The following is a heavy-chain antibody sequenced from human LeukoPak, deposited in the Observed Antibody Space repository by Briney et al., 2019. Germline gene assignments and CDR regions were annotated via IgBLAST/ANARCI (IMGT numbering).Heavy chain of an antibody. CDR3: ANGELGYFDY. CDR2: IRYDGSNK. CDR1: GFTFSGYG. Sequence: GGSLRLSCAASGFTFSGYGMHWVRQAPGKGLEWVAFIRYDGSNKYYADSVKGRFTISRDNSKNTLYLQMNSLRAEDTAVYYCANGELGYFDYWGQGTLVTVSS. J-gene: IGHJ4*02. V-gene: IGHV3-30*02. D-gene: IGHD6-13*01.